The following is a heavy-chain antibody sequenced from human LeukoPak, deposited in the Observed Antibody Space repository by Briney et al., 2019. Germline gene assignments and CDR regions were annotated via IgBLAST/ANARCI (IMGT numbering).Heavy chain of an antibody. CDR3: AKLSSLNHFDY. Sequence: GGSLRLSCAASGFTFSSYGMHWVRQAPGKGPEWVAFIQYDGANKYYADSVKGRFTISRDNPKRMVYLQMNSLRTEDTGVFYCAKLSSLNHFDYWGQGTLVTVSS. J-gene: IGHJ4*02. D-gene: IGHD6-19*01. CDR1: GFTFSSYG. CDR2: IQYDGANK. V-gene: IGHV3-30*02.